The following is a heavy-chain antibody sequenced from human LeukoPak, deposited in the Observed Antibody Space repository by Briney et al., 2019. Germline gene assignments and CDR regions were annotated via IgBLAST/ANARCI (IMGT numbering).Heavy chain of an antibody. CDR3: ARNMAIYGSGSYFAY. J-gene: IGHJ4*02. V-gene: IGHV3-21*01. Sequence: GGSLRLSCAASGFTFSRYSMNWVRQAPGKGLEWVSSISGSSSYIYYADSVKGRFTISRDNAKNSLYLQMNSLRAEDTAVYYCARNMAIYGSGSYFAYWGQGTLVTVSS. CDR1: GFTFSRYS. D-gene: IGHD3-10*01. CDR2: ISGSSSYI.